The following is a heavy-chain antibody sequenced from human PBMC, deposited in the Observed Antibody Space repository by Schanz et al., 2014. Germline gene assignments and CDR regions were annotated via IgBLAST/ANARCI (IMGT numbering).Heavy chain of an antibody. J-gene: IGHJ4*02. CDR1: GYTFTRSG. CDR2: IGGSDGNT. Sequence: QVPLVQSGAEVKTPGASVKVSCKASGYTFTRSGISWVRQAPGQGLEWMGWIGGSDGNTNFAQKFQGRVTMTTDTSTSTVYMELRSLTSDDSAVYYCARDRDQWDGNYLDYWGQGTLVTVSS. D-gene: IGHD1-26*01. V-gene: IGHV1-18*01. CDR3: ARDRDQWDGNYLDY.